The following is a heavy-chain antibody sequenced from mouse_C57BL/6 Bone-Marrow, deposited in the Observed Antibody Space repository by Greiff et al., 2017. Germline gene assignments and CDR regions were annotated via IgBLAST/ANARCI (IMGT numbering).Heavy chain of an antibody. CDR3: AKSLYYYAMDY. J-gene: IGHJ4*01. CDR2: IWSGGST. V-gene: IGHV2-2*01. D-gene: IGHD6-1*01. Sequence: VQLQQSGPGLVQPSQSLSITCTVSGFSLTSYGVHWVRQSPGKGLEWLGVIWSGGSTDYNAAFISRLSISKDNYKSQVFFKMNSLQADDTAIYYCAKSLYYYAMDYWGQGTSVTVSA. CDR1: GFSLTSYG.